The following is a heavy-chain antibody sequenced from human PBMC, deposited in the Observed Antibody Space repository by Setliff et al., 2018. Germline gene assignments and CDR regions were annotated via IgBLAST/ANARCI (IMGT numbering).Heavy chain of an antibody. J-gene: IGHJ4*02. CDR2: INHSGST. V-gene: IGHV4-34*01. CDR1: GGSFSGYY. D-gene: IGHD1-26*01. CDR3: TKGRVGLAARAGY. Sequence: PSETLSLTCAVYGGSFSGYYWSWIRQPPGKGLEWIGEINHSGSTYYNPSLKSRVTISVDTSRNQFSLQLSPVTSADTSIYYCTKGRVGLAARAGYWGQGTLVTVSS.